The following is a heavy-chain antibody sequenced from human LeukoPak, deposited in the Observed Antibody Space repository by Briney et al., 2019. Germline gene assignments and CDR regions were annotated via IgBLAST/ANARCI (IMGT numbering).Heavy chain of an antibody. V-gene: IGHV4-59*01. D-gene: IGHD3-16*01. J-gene: IGHJ4*02. Sequence: SETLSLTCTVSGGSISSYYWSWIRQPPGKGLEWIGYIYYSGSTNYNPSLKSRVTISVDTSKNQFSLKLSSVTAADTAVYYCARDPYDYVWGSSPGYFDYWGQGTLDTVSS. CDR1: GGSISSYY. CDR3: ARDPYDYVWGSSPGYFDY. CDR2: IYYSGST.